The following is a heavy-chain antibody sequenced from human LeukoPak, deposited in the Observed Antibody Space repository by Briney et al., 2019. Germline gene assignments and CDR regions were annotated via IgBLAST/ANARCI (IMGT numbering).Heavy chain of an antibody. CDR3: ARDVYSTSWWGAFDY. CDR1: GGSISSYY. V-gene: IGHV4-4*07. CDR2: IYTSGST. Sequence: SETLSLTCTVSGGSISSYYWSWIRQPAGKGLEWIGRIYTSGSTNYNPSLKSRVTISVDTSKNQFSLKVRSVTAADTAVYYCARDVYSTSWWGAFDYWGQGTLVTVSS. J-gene: IGHJ4*02. D-gene: IGHD6-13*01.